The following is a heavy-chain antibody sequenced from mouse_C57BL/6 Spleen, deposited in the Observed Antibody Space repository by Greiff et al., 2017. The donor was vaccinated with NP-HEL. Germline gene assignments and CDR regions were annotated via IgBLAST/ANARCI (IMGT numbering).Heavy chain of an antibody. CDR3: ARGPYYFDY. Sequence: QVQLKQSGAELVRPGTSVKLSCKASGYTFTSYWMHWVKQRPGQGLEWIGVIDPSDSYTNYNQKFKGKATLTVDTSSSTAYMQLSSLTSEDSAVYYCARGPYYFDYWGQGTTLTVSS. J-gene: IGHJ2*01. V-gene: IGHV1-59*01. CDR2: IDPSDSYT. CDR1: GYTFTSYW.